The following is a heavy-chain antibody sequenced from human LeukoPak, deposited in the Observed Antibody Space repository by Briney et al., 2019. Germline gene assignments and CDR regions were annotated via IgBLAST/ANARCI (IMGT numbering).Heavy chain of an antibody. V-gene: IGHV4-34*01. Sequence: PSETLSVTCAVYGGSFSGDYWSWSRQPPGKGLEWSAEINHSGRTNYNPSLRSRVTVSADTSKIQFALKVTSVTAEDTAVYYCARGSWFGNFFPFYYYLEVWAKGPTVSVSS. D-gene: IGHD3-10*01. CDR1: GGSFSGDY. CDR2: INHSGRT. CDR3: ARGSWFGNFFPFYYYLEV. J-gene: IGHJ6*03.